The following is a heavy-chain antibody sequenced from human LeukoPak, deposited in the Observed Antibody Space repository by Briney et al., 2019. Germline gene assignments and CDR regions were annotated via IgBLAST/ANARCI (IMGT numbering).Heavy chain of an antibody. Sequence: PGGSRRLSCAASGFTFSSYAMSWVRQAPGKGLEWVSAISGSGGSTYYADSVKGRFTISRDNSKNTLYLQMNSLRAEDTAVYYRAKDDSRGSYYFYYFDYWGQGTLVTVSS. D-gene: IGHD1-26*01. CDR1: GFTFSSYA. J-gene: IGHJ4*02. CDR2: ISGSGGST. V-gene: IGHV3-23*01. CDR3: AKDDSRGSYYFYYFDY.